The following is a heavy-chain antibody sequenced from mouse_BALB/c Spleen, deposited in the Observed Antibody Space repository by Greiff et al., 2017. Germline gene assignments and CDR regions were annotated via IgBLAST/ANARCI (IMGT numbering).Heavy chain of an antibody. CDR1: GYTFTSYD. CDR2: IFPGDGST. V-gene: IGHV1-85*01. J-gene: IGHJ3*01. Sequence: VQLQQSGAELVKPGASVKLSCKASGYTFTSYDINWVRQRPEQGLEWIGWIFPGDGSTQYNEKFKGKATLTTDKSSSTAYMQLSRLTSEDSAVYFSARERHYCGPFAYWGQGTLVTVSA. CDR3: ARERHYCGPFAY. D-gene: IGHD1-1*01.